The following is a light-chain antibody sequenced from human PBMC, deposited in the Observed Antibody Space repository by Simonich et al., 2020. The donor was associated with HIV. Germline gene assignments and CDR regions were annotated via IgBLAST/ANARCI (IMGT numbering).Light chain of an antibody. CDR3: QSYDRSLTGYV. V-gene: IGLV1-40*01. CDR1: SANIGARYD. J-gene: IGLJ1*01. CDR2: GNS. Sequence: QSVLTQPPSVSGAPGQRVTISCTGSSANIGARYDVHWYQQVPGTAPKLLIYGNSNRPSGVPDLFSGSKSGTSASLAITGLQAEDESDYYCQSYDRSLTGYVFGTGTKVTVL.